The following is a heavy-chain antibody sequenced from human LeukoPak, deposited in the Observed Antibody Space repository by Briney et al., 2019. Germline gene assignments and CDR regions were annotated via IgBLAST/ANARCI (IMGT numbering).Heavy chain of an antibody. V-gene: IGHV3-33*08. CDR3: ATEGPDGSYSYFHR. CDR2: LWSDERIK. Sequence: GRSLRLSCEASGFSFSDSGMHWVRQAPGKGLEWVAVLWSDERIKYYADPVKGRFTISRDNSKKTVWLQMDSLTVEDTALYYCATEGPDGSYSYFHRWGQGTLVIVSS. J-gene: IGHJ4*02. D-gene: IGHD2-15*01. CDR1: GFSFSDSG.